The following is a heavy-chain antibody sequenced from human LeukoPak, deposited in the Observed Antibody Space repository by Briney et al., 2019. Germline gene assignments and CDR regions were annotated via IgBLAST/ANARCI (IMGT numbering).Heavy chain of an antibody. V-gene: IGHV3-21*01. CDR2: FSGYSATS. Sequence: SGGSLRLSCEASGFTFSTNDITWVRQAPGKGLEWVAGFSGYSATSHYADSVKGRFTISRDNAKNSLYLQMNSLRAEDTAVYYCARDTSPLRYFDWSPLGYWGQGTLVTVSS. J-gene: IGHJ4*02. CDR3: ARDTSPLRYFDWSPLGY. CDR1: GFTFSTND. D-gene: IGHD3-9*01.